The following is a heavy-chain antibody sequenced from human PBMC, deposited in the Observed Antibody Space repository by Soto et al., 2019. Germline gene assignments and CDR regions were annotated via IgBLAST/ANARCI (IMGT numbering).Heavy chain of an antibody. CDR1: GYTFTGYY. CDR3: ARVRSTSMLSPTYGMDV. CDR2: INPNSGGT. D-gene: IGHD2-2*01. V-gene: IGHV1-2*04. J-gene: IGHJ6*02. Sequence: ASVKVSCKASGYTFTGYYMHWVRQAPGQGLEWMGWINPNSGGTNYAQKFQGWVTMTRDTSISTAYMELSRLRSDDTAMYYCARVRSTSMLSPTYGMDVWGQGTTVTVSS.